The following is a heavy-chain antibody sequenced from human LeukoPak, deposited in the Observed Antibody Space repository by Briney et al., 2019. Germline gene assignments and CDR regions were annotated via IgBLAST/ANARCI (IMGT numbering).Heavy chain of an antibody. CDR3: AKEHGDYEGDYYGMDV. CDR2: MSYDGNNK. CDR1: KFTFRSYG. D-gene: IGHD4-17*01. J-gene: IGHJ6*02. Sequence: GRSLRLSCAASKFTFRSYGMHWVRQAPGKGLEWVAVMSYDGNNKYYADSVKGRFTISRDNSKNTLYLEMNSLRAEDTAVYYCAKEHGDYEGDYYGMDVWGQGTTVTVSS. V-gene: IGHV3-30*18.